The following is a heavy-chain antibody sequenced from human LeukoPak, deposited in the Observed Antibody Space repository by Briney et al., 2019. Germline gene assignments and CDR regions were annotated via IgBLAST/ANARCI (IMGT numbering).Heavy chain of an antibody. J-gene: IGHJ4*02. CDR2: ISSSAATI. CDR1: GFTFSDYY. V-gene: IGHV3-11*01. CDR3: ARGIYSSGSRSFDY. Sequence: RSGGSLRLSCAASGFTFSDYYMSWIRQAPGKGLEWISYISSSAATIYYADSVKGRFTISRDNAKNSVYLQMNSLRAEDTAVYYCARGIYSSGSRSFDYWGQGTLVTVSS. D-gene: IGHD5-18*01.